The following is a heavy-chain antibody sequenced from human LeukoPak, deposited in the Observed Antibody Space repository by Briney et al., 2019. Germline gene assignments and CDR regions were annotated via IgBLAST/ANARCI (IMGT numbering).Heavy chain of an antibody. CDR1: GGTFSSYA. CDR3: ARVRRVEGYYYYGMDV. Sequence: ASVKVSCKASGGTFSSYAISWVRQAPGQGLEWMGRIIPILGIANYAQKFQGRVTITADKSTSTAYMELSSLRSEDTAVYYCARVRRVEGYYYYGMDVWGHGTTVTVSS. V-gene: IGHV1-69*04. D-gene: IGHD2-15*01. CDR2: IIPILGIA. J-gene: IGHJ6*02.